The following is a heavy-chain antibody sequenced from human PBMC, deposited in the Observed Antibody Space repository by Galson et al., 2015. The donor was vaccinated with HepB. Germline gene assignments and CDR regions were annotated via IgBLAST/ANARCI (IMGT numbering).Heavy chain of an antibody. V-gene: IGHV6-1*01. CDR2: TYYRSQWYT. CDR3: AREGSSSWYFDY. Sequence: CAISGDSVSSNSATWNWIRQSPSRGLEWLGRTYYRSQWYTDYAVSVKGRITINPDTSKNQFSLQLNSVTPEDTAVYYCAREGSSSWYFDYWGQGTLVTVSS. J-gene: IGHJ4*02. CDR1: GDSVSSNSAT. D-gene: IGHD6-13*01.